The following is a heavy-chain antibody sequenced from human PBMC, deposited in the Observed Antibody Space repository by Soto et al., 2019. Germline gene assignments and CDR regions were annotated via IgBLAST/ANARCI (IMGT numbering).Heavy chain of an antibody. CDR1: GFTFSDYY. J-gene: IGHJ4*02. D-gene: IGHD3-22*01. Sequence: VGSLRLSCAASGFTFSDYYISWIRQAPGKGLEWVSYISSSSSYTNYADSVKGRFTISRDNAKNSLYLQMNGLRAEDTAVYYCARDYYDVSGYPHLDHWGPGALVTVSS. V-gene: IGHV3-11*06. CDR2: ISSSSSYT. CDR3: ARDYYDVSGYPHLDH.